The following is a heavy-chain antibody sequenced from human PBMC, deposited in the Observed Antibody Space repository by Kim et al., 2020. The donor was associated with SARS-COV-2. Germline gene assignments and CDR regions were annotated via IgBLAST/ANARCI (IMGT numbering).Heavy chain of an antibody. CDR2: AYYRSRWFY. CDR1: GDFVSSKFAA. J-gene: IGHJ4*02. D-gene: IGHD3-10*01. V-gene: IGHV6-1*01. Sequence: SQTLSLTCGISGDFVSSKFAAWNWIRQSPSRGLEWLGRAYYRSRWFYEYAVSVKSRISIYPDTSKNQFSLQLDSVTPEDTAVYFCARGGKYTSGSYFDSWGQGTLVTVSS. CDR3: ARGGKYTSGSYFDS.